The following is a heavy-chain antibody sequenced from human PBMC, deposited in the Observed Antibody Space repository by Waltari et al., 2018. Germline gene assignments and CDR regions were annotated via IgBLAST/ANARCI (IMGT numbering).Heavy chain of an antibody. CDR2: LFHSGRA. Sequence: QLHLQESGPGVVKPWETLSLTCLVSGDSISSCLYNWGGIRHSLGKGLGWVGSLFHSGRADYSPALKTRLTISVGTTKNQSSLRLTSVSAADTAVYFCATSNKFGHPGAFDSWGQGTPITVSA. J-gene: IGHJ4*02. CDR3: ATSNKFGHPGAFDS. CDR1: GDSISSCLYN. D-gene: IGHD3-16*01. V-gene: IGHV4-39*01.